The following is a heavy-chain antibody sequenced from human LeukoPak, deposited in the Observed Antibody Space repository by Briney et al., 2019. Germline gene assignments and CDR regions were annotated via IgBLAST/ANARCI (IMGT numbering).Heavy chain of an antibody. J-gene: IGHJ5*02. CDR2: IHYTGST. CDR1: GASISSVDHY. CDR3: ARLFPGRSGNRKNWFDP. D-gene: IGHD3-10*01. V-gene: IGHV4-30-4*01. Sequence: PSQTLSLTCTVSGASISSVDHYWRWIRQSPGKGLEWIGYIHYTGSTDYNPSLKSRISISVYTSNNQFSLNLRSVPAADTAVYYCARLFPGRSGNRKNWFDPWGQGTLITVSA.